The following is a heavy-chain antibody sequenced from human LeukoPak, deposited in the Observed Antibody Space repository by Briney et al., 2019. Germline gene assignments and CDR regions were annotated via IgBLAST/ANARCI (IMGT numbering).Heavy chain of an antibody. J-gene: IGHJ4*02. Sequence: GESLKISCKGSGYSFTSYWIGWVRQMPGKGLEWMGIIYPGGSDTRYSPSFQGQVTISADKSISTAYLQWSSLKASDTAIYYCARPYYYDSSGYSYYFDYWGQGTLVTVSS. CDR1: GYSFTSYW. V-gene: IGHV5-51*01. CDR3: ARPYYYDSSGYSYYFDY. CDR2: IYPGGSDT. D-gene: IGHD3-22*01.